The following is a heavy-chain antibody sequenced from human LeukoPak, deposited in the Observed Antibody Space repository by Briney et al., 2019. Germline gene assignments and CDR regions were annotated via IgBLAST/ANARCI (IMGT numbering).Heavy chain of an antibody. CDR3: AIDTGASMIVVVD. V-gene: IGHV3-9*01. D-gene: IGHD3-22*01. CDR1: GFTFDDYA. Sequence: GGSLGLSCAASGFTFDDYAMHWVRQAPGKGLEWVSGISWTSGSIGYADSVKGRFTISRDNAKNSLYLQMNSLRAEDTALYYCAIDTGASMIVVVDWGQGTLVTVSS. CDR2: ISWTSGSI. J-gene: IGHJ4*02.